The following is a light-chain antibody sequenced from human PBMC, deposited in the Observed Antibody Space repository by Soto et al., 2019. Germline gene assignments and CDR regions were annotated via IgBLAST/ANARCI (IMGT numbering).Light chain of an antibody. V-gene: IGLV6-57*04. J-gene: IGLJ3*02. CDR1: SGSIASNY. CDR3: QSYDSSNPFWV. Sequence: NFMLTQPHSVSESPGKTVTISCTRSSGSIASNYVQWYQQRPGSAPTTVIYEDNQRPSGVPDRFSGSIDSSSNSASLTISGLKTEDEADYYCQSYDSSNPFWVFGGGTKLTVL. CDR2: EDN.